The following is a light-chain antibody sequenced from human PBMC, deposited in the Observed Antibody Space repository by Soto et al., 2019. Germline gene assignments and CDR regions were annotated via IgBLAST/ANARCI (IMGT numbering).Light chain of an antibody. J-gene: IGKJ5*01. V-gene: IGKV3-15*01. Sequence: IVLTQSPSTLSVSPAEPVTLSCRASQSIGRNLVWCQQKPGQAPRLLIYAASTRATGVPARFSGSGSGTEFTLTISSLQSEDFAVYYCQQYNNWPITFGQGTRLEIK. CDR3: QQYNNWPIT. CDR2: AAS. CDR1: QSIGRN.